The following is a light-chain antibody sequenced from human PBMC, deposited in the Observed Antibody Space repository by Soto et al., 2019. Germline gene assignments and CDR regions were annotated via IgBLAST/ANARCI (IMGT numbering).Light chain of an antibody. CDR2: KAS. CDR1: QSISSW. J-gene: IGKJ1*01. V-gene: IGKV1-5*03. CDR3: QQYNSYSKT. Sequence: MHMPQSPSTLSASVGDRVTITCRASQSISSWLAWYQQKPGKAPKLLIYKASSLESGVPSRFSGSGSGTEFTLTISSLQPDDFATYYCQQYNSYSKTFGQGTKVDIK.